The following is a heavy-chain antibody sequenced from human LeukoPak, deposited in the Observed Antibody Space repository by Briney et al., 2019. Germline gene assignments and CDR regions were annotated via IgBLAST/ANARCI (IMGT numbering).Heavy chain of an antibody. CDR1: GGSISSGGYY. CDR2: IYYSGST. Sequence: SETLSLTCTVSGGSISSGGYYWRWIRQHPGKGLEWIGYIYYSGSTYYNPSLKSRVTISVDTSKNQFSLKLSSVTAADTAVYYCARDRHYYDSSGHFDYWGQGTLVTVSS. J-gene: IGHJ4*02. V-gene: IGHV4-31*03. D-gene: IGHD3-22*01. CDR3: ARDRHYYDSSGHFDY.